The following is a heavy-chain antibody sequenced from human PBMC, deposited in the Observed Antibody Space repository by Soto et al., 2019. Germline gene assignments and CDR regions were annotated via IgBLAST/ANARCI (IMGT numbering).Heavy chain of an antibody. Sequence: PSPTLSLTAAISGDSVSRNSAASNWIRQSPSRGREWLGRTYYRSKWYNDYAVSVKSRITINPDTSKNQFSLQLNSVTPEDTAVYYCARDRVEVGATFDYWGQGTRVTVPQ. V-gene: IGHV6-1*01. CDR1: GDSVSRNSAA. CDR2: TYYRSKWYN. D-gene: IGHD1-26*01. CDR3: ARDRVEVGATFDY. J-gene: IGHJ4*02.